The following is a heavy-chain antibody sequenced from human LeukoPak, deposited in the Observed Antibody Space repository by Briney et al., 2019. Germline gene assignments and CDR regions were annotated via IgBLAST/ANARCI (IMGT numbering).Heavy chain of an antibody. Sequence: GGSLRLSCATSGFTFSDYHMNWIRQAPGKGLEWVSSISSSSRYTFYVDSVKGRFTISRDNAKNSLYLQMNSLRVEDTAVYYCARDEARGYDFRPQDHWGQGTLVSVSS. V-gene: IGHV3-11*06. CDR1: GFTFSDYH. J-gene: IGHJ4*02. CDR2: ISSSSRYT. CDR3: ARDEARGYDFRPQDH. D-gene: IGHD3-3*01.